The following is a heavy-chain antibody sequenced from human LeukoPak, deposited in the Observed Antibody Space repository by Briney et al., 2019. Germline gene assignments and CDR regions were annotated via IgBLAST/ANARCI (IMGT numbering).Heavy chain of an antibody. Sequence: GGSLRLSCAASGFTFSSYTMHWVRQAPGKGLEWVAVISYDGSNKYYADSVKGRFTISRDNSKNTLYLQMNSLRAEDTAVYYCASPAGRIAVAGTGIQASYWGQGTLVTVSS. CDR3: ASPAGRIAVAGTGIQASY. J-gene: IGHJ4*02. CDR2: ISYDGSNK. CDR1: GFTFSSYT. V-gene: IGHV3-30-3*01. D-gene: IGHD6-19*01.